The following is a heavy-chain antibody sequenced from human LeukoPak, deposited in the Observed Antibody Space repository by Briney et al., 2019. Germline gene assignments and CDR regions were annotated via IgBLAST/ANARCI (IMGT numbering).Heavy chain of an antibody. J-gene: IGHJ5*02. V-gene: IGHV4-59*12. CDR2: IYYSGST. D-gene: IGHD3-10*01. CDR1: GGSISSYY. CDR3: ARDFRMVRGSYWFDP. Sequence: TSSETLSLTCTVSGGSISSYYWSWIRQPPGKGLEWIGYIYYSGSTNYNPSLKSRVTMSVDTSKNQFSLKLSSVTAADTAVYYCARDFRMVRGSYWFDPWGQGTLVTVSS.